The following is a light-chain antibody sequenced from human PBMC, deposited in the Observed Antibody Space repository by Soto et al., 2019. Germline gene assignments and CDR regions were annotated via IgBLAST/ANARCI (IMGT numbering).Light chain of an antibody. CDR2: DAS. V-gene: IGKV3-20*01. CDR1: QSVRNVY. CDR3: QQCGSSPRT. Sequence: EIVLTQSPGTLSLSPGERATLSCRASQSVRNVYLAWYQQKPGQAPRLLIHDASNRATGTPDRFRGSGSGLDVTVTMNRMAPEDLGVYYCQQCGSSPRTFGQGTKMEIK. J-gene: IGKJ2*01.